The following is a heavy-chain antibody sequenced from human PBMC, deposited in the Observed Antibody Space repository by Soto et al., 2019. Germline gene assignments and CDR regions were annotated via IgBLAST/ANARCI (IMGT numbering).Heavy chain of an antibody. CDR1: GYTFTSYY. CDR3: AREDYYGSGSYRY. D-gene: IGHD3-10*01. V-gene: IGHV1-46*01. Sequence: ASVKVSCKASGYTFTSYYMHWVRQAPGQGLEWMGIINPSGGSTSYAQKFQGRVTITRDTSASTAYMELSSLRSEDTAVYYCAREDYYGSGSYRYWGQGTLVTAPQ. J-gene: IGHJ4*02. CDR2: INPSGGST.